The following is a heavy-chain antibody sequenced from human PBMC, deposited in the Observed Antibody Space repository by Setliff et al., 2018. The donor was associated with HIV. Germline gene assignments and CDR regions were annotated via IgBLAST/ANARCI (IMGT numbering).Heavy chain of an antibody. CDR3: ARGGADYDYVWGSYPQYYYYMDV. D-gene: IGHD3-16*02. J-gene: IGHJ6*03. V-gene: IGHV1-69*05. CDR1: GGTFSSYA. CDR2: IIPIFGTA. Sequence: KVSCKASGGTFSSYAISWVRQAPGQGLEWMGGIIPIFGTANYAQEFQGRVTITTDESTSTAHMELSSLRSEDTAVYYCARGGADYDYVWGSYPQYYYYMDVWGKGTTVTVSS.